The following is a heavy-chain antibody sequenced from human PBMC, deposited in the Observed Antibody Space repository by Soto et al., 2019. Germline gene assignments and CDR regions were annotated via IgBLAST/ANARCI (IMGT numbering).Heavy chain of an antibody. V-gene: IGHV3-23*01. Sequence: PGGSLRLSCAASRFAFSTYAMTWVRQAPGKGLEWVSAISGSGGRTYYADSVRGRFTISRDNSKNTLYLQMNSLRDEDTAVYYCAKLGSRYCSSTTCSSFDYWGLGTLVTVSS. D-gene: IGHD2-2*01. J-gene: IGHJ4*02. CDR3: AKLGSRYCSSTTCSSFDY. CDR1: RFAFSTYA. CDR2: ISGSGGRT.